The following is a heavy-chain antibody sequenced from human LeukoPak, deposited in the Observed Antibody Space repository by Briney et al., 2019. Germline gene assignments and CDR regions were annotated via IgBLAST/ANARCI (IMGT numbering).Heavy chain of an antibody. CDR3: ASDSSGPFDY. CDR1: GLTFSSYA. Sequence: PGGSLRLSCAASGLTFSSYAMSWVRQAPGKGLEWVSAISGSGSTYYADSVKGRFTISRDNSKNTLYLQMNSLRAEDAAVYYCASDSSGPFDYWGQGTLVTVSS. D-gene: IGHD6-19*01. CDR2: ISGSGST. J-gene: IGHJ4*02. V-gene: IGHV3-23*01.